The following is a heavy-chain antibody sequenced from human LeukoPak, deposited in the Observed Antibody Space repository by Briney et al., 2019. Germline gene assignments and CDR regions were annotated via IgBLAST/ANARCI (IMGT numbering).Heavy chain of an antibody. CDR1: GYTFTGYY. Sequence: ASVTVSCTASGYTFTGYYMYWVRQAPGQGLEWMGWINPNSGGTNYAHKFQGRVTMTRDTSISTAYMKLSRLRSDDTAVYYCARDRYDSSGYYSDPYFDYWGQGTLVTVSS. V-gene: IGHV1-2*07. D-gene: IGHD3-22*01. CDR3: ARDRYDSSGYYSDPYFDY. J-gene: IGHJ4*02. CDR2: INPNSGGT.